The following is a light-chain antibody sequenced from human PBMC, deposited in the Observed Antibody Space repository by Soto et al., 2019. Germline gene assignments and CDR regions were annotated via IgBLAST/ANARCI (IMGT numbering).Light chain of an antibody. CDR3: QQYGSSPLIN. CDR1: QSVSSSY. V-gene: IGKV3-20*01. Sequence: EIVLTQSPGTLSLSPGERATLSCRASQSVSSSYLAWYQQKPGQAPRLLIYGASSRATGIPDRFSGSGSGTDFPLTISRLEPEDFAVYYCQQYGSSPLINFGQGTRLEIK. J-gene: IGKJ5*01. CDR2: GAS.